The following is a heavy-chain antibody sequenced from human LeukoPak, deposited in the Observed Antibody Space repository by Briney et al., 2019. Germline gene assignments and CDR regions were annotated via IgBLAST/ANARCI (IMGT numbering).Heavy chain of an antibody. J-gene: IGHJ5*02. D-gene: IGHD4-17*01. CDR1: GGTFSSYA. Sequence: SVKVSCKASGGTFSSYAISWVRQAPGQGLEWMGRIIPILGIANYAQKFQGRVTITADKSTSTAYMELSSLRSEDTAVYYCAREPRSLRENWFDPWGQGTLVTVSS. V-gene: IGHV1-69*04. CDR3: AREPRSLRENWFDP. CDR2: IIPILGIA.